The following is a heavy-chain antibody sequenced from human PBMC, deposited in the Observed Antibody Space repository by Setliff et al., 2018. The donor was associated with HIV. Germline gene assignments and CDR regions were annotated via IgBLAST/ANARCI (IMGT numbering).Heavy chain of an antibody. D-gene: IGHD3-3*01. CDR1: ADTFTNCL. CDR2: INTDSGTP. V-gene: IGHV7-4-1*02. Sequence: ASVKVSCKASADTFTNCLINWVRQAPGQGLEWMGWINTDSGTPTYAQAFTGRFVFSLDTSVSTAFLQITSLKAEDTAVYYCGRWDHDVWGGSSNFFDSSGQGTLVTTAS. J-gene: IGHJ5*01. CDR3: GRWDHDVWGGSSNFFDS.